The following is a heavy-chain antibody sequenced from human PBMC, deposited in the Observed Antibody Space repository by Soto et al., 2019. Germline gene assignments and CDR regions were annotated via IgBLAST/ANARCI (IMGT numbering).Heavy chain of an antibody. CDR2: IIPIFGTA. V-gene: IGHV1-69*06. CDR1: GGTFSSYA. J-gene: IGHJ4*02. CDR3: AREGEYSYGYFDY. D-gene: IGHD5-18*01. Sequence: SVKVSCKASGGTFSSYAISWVRQAPGQGLEWMGGIIPIFGTANYAQKFQGRVTITADKSTSTAYMELSSLRSADTAVYYCAREGEYSYGYFDYWGQGAQVTVSS.